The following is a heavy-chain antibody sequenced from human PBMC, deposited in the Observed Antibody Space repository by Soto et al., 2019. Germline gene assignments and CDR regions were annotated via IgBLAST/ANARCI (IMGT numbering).Heavy chain of an antibody. J-gene: IGHJ3*02. D-gene: IGHD3-3*01. CDR1: NYTFTSYG. Sequence: ASVKVSCKASNYTFTSYGITWVRQAPGQGLEWMGWISAYNGNTNYAQKLQGRVTMTTDTSTSTAYMELRSLRSDDTAVYYCARDKKTYDFWSGYSPDAFDIWCQGTMVTVS. CDR3: ARDKKTYDFWSGYSPDAFDI. V-gene: IGHV1-18*01. CDR2: ISAYNGNT.